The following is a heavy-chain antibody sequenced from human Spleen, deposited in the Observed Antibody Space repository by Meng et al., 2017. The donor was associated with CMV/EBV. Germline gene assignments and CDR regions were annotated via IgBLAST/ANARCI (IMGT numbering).Heavy chain of an antibody. D-gene: IGHD1-26*01. V-gene: IGHV3-13*01. Sequence: GESLKICCAASGFTFLIYEMHWVRQAPGKGLEWISGIDTANDTYYADSVKGRFTISRDNDKNSLYLQMNSLRSGDTAVYYCTRVRLGSFFDYWGRGTLVTVSS. CDR3: TRVRLGSFFDY. CDR1: GFTFLIYE. CDR2: IDTANDT. J-gene: IGHJ4*02.